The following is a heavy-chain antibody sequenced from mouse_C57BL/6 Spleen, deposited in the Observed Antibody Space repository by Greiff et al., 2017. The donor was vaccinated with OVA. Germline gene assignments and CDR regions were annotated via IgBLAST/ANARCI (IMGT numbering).Heavy chain of an antibody. V-gene: IGHV5-16*01. Sequence: EVKLVESEGGLVQPGSSMKLSCTASGFTFSDYYMAWVRQVPEKGLEWVANINYDGSSTYYLDSLKSRFIISRDNAKNILYLQMSSLKSEDTATYYCARGEGGYYGGAMDYWGQGTSVTVSS. J-gene: IGHJ4*01. CDR3: ARGEGGYYGGAMDY. CDR1: GFTFSDYY. CDR2: INYDGSST. D-gene: IGHD2-3*01.